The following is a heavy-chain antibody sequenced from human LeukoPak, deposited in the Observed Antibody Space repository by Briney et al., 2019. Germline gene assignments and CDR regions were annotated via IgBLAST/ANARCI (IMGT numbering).Heavy chain of an antibody. J-gene: IGHJ6*03. Sequence: PSETLSLTCTVSGGSISSSSYYWGWIRQPPGKGLEWIGYIYYSGSTNYNPSLKSRVTISVDTSKNQFSLKLSSVTAADTAVYYCARSGQFRGYSGYGGRGSYYYYYMDVWGKGTTVTVSS. V-gene: IGHV4-61*05. CDR1: GGSISSSSYY. CDR3: ARSGQFRGYSGYGGRGSYYYYYMDV. D-gene: IGHD5-12*01. CDR2: IYYSGST.